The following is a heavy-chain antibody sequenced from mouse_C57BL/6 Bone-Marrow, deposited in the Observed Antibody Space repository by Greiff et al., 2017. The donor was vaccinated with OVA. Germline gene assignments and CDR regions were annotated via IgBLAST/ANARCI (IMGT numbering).Heavy chain of an antibody. Sequence: QVQLQQSGAELARPGASVKLSCKASGYTFTSYGISWVKQRTGQGLEWIGEIYPRSGNTYYNEKFKGKATLTADKSSSTAYMELRSLTSEDSAVYYCARENYDGSSLYYWGRGTAITVTA. CDR2: IYPRSGNT. CDR1: GYTFTSYG. V-gene: IGHV1-81*01. D-gene: IGHD1-1*01. J-gene: IGHJ2*01. CDR3: ARENYDGSSLYY.